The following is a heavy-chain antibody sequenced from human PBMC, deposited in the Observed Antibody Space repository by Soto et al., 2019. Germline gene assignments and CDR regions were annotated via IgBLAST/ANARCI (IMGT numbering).Heavy chain of an antibody. J-gene: IGHJ6*02. D-gene: IGHD4-4*01. CDR1: GGSFSGYY. Sequence: SETLSLTCVVYGGSFSGYYWSWIRQPPGKGLEWIGEINHGGSTKYNPSLKRRVTISVDTSKNQFSLKVSSVTVADTAVYYCASGSRQIGTVTALYFYYAMDVWGQGTTVTVSS. CDR3: ASGSRQIGTVTALYFYYAMDV. V-gene: IGHV4-34*01. CDR2: INHGGST.